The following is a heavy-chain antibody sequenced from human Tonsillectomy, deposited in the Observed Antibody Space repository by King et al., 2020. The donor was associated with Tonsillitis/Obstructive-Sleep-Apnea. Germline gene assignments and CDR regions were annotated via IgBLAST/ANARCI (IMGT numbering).Heavy chain of an antibody. D-gene: IGHD3-22*01. CDR3: ARDYYDNSGYYMDV. J-gene: IGHJ6*03. Sequence: VQLVESGAEVKKPGASVKVSCKASGYTFTTYDINWVRQATGQGLEWMGWMNPNSGNTGYVQKFQGRVTMTRKTSISTAYMELSSLRSEDTAVYYCARDYYDNSGYYMDVWGKGTTVTVSS. CDR1: GYTFTTYD. V-gene: IGHV1-8*01. CDR2: MNPNSGNT.